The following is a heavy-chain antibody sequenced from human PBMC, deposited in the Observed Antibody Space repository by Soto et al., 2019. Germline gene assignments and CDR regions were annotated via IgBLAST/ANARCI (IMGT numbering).Heavy chain of an antibody. D-gene: IGHD2-15*01. CDR3: VKVGVGCSGGSCYSGLYGMDV. J-gene: IGHJ6*02. CDR2: ISSNGGST. Sequence: TGGSLRLSCSASGFTFSSYAMHWVRQAPGKGLEYVSAISSNGGSTYYADSVKGRFTISRDNSKNTLYLQMSSLRAEDTAVYYCVKVGVGCSGGSCYSGLYGMDVWGQGTTVTVSS. CDR1: GFTFSSYA. V-gene: IGHV3-64D*06.